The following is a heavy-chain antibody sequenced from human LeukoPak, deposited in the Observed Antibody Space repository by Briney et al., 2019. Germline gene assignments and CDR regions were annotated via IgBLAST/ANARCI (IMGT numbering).Heavy chain of an antibody. CDR2: IYYSGST. J-gene: IGHJ6*02. Sequence: SETPSLTCTVSGGSTSSYYWSWIRQPPGKGLEWIGYIYYSGSTNYNPSLKSRVTISVDTSKNQFSLKLSSVTAADTAVYYCARDRKDIVVVPAATHYYYYYGMDVWGQGTTVTVSS. D-gene: IGHD2-2*01. CDR1: GGSTSSYY. V-gene: IGHV4-59*01. CDR3: ARDRKDIVVVPAATHYYYYYGMDV.